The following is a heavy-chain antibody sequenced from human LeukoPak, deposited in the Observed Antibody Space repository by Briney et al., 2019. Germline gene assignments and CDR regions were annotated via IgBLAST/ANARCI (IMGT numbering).Heavy chain of an antibody. CDR2: IKGDGSDN. CDR3: ARDLGYYRADY. V-gene: IGHV3-7*04. J-gene: IGHJ4*02. Sequence: GGSLRLSCAASGFTFSSYWMSWVRQAPGKGLEWVANIKGDGSDNHHVDPVRGRFTISRDNAKNSLYLQMNSLRAEDTAVYYCARDLGYYRADYWGQGTLVTVSS. CDR1: GFTFSSYW. D-gene: IGHD1-26*01.